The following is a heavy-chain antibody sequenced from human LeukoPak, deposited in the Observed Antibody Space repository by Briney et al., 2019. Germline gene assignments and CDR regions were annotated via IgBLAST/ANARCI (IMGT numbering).Heavy chain of an antibody. J-gene: IGHJ5*02. CDR1: GYTFTGYY. V-gene: IGHV1-2*02. CDR2: INPNSGGT. CDR3: ASVPATVSWFDP. Sequence: ASVKVSCKASGYTFTGYYMHWVRPAPGQGVEWMGWINPNSGGTNYAQKFQDRVTMTRDTSISTAYMELSRLRSDDTAVYYCASVPATVSWFDPWGQGTLVTVSS. D-gene: IGHD1-14*01.